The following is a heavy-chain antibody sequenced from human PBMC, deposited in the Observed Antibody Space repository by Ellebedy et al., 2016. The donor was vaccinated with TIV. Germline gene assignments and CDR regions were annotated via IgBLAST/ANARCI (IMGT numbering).Heavy chain of an antibody. CDR3: ARIPHASDGFDS. Sequence: ASVKVSCKASGYTFIGHYIHWVRQAPGQGLEWMGWISPDSGATSYAQDFQGRVTMTRDTSISTAYMELSRLRSDDTGLYYCARIPHASDGFDSWGQGTLVTVSS. CDR1: GYTFIGHY. D-gene: IGHD2-2*01. V-gene: IGHV1-2*02. J-gene: IGHJ4*02. CDR2: ISPDSGAT.